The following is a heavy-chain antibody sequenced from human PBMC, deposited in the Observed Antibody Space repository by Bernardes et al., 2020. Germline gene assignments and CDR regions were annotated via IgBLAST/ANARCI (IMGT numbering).Heavy chain of an antibody. J-gene: IGHJ3*02. Sequence: LSLTCAVYGGSFSGYYWSWIRQPPGKGLEWIGEINHSGSTNYNPSLKSRVTISVDTSKNQFSLKLSSVTAADTAVYYCARGRPRDDYVWGSYRYGAFDIWGQGTMVTVSS. V-gene: IGHV4-34*01. CDR1: GGSFSGYY. D-gene: IGHD3-16*02. CDR3: ARGRPRDDYVWGSYRYGAFDI. CDR2: INHSGST.